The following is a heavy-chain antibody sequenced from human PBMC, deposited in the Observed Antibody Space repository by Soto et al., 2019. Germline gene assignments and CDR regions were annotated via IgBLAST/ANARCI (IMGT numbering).Heavy chain of an antibody. V-gene: IGHV3-53*01. Sequence: GGSLRLSCAASGFTVSSNYMSWVRQAPGKGLEWVSVIYSGGSTYYADSVKGRFTISRDNAKNSLYLQMNSLRAEDTAVYYCARDLVAVAGHYYYYYGMDVWGQGTTVTVSS. CDR1: GFTVSSNY. CDR2: IYSGGST. D-gene: IGHD6-19*01. J-gene: IGHJ6*02. CDR3: ARDLVAVAGHYYYYYGMDV.